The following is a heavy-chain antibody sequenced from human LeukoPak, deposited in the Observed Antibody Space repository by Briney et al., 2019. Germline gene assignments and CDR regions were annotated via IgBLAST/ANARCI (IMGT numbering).Heavy chain of an antibody. Sequence: KPGGSLRLSCAASGFTFSSYSMNWVRQAPGKGLEWVSSISSSSSYIYYADSVKGRFTISRDNARNSLYLQMNSLRAEDTAVYYCARDQVGELIAAAGTNYYYYMDVWGKGTTVTVSS. J-gene: IGHJ6*03. CDR1: GFTFSSYS. CDR3: ARDQVGELIAAAGTNYYYYMDV. V-gene: IGHV3-21*01. CDR2: ISSSSSYI. D-gene: IGHD6-13*01.